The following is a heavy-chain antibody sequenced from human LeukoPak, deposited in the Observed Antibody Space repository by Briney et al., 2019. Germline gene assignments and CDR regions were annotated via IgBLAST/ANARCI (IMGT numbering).Heavy chain of an antibody. V-gene: IGHV1-69*13. D-gene: IGHD4-17*01. Sequence: GASVKVSCKTSGGTFSTYAISWVRQAPGQGLEWMGGIIPIFGTTNYAQKFQGRVTITADESTSTAYMELSSLRSEDTAVYYCARPGVNGDLDYWGQGTLVTVSS. CDR2: IIPIFGTT. J-gene: IGHJ4*02. CDR3: ARPGVNGDLDY. CDR1: GGTFSTYA.